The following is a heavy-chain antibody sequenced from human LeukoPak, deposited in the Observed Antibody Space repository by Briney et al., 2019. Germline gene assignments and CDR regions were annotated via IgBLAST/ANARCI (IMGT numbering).Heavy chain of an antibody. Sequence: WETLSLTCAVSGGSFSGYRWNWIRQPPGKGLEWIGEINYSGSTNYNPSLKSRVTISVDTSRNQFSLNLSSVTAADTAVYYCARRRQQLVVDYWGQGTLVTVSS. CDR2: INYSGST. J-gene: IGHJ4*02. D-gene: IGHD6-13*01. CDR1: GGSFSGYR. V-gene: IGHV4-34*01. CDR3: ARRRQQLVVDY.